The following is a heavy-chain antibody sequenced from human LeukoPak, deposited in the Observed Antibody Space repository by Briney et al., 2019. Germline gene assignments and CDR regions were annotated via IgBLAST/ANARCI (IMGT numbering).Heavy chain of an antibody. CDR3: ARVGPLWFGLLNTADV. J-gene: IGHJ3*01. V-gene: IGHV3-7*01. CDR1: GFTFTSYW. Sequence: GGSLRLSCAASGFTFTSYWMTWVRQAPGKGLEWVANINLDGSDKYYADSVKGRFTISRDNPNNSLYLQMDSLSGEDTAVYYCARVGPLWFGLLNTADVWGQGTLVTVS. D-gene: IGHD3-10*01. CDR2: INLDGSDK.